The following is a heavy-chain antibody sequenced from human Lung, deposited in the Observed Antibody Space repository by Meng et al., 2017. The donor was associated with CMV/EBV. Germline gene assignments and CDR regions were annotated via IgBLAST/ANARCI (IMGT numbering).Heavy chain of an antibody. V-gene: IGHV3-66*01. Sequence: EMQLVEPGGGLVQPGGSLRLSCTASGFSVSSNYMSWVRQAPGKGLEWISIIYGSGNTYYGDSVKGRFTISRDNFRNTLYLQMNSLTAEDTAVYYCAREIPQAWASWGQGTLVTVSS. CDR2: IYGSGNT. CDR1: GFSVSSNY. D-gene: IGHD2-21*01. J-gene: IGHJ5*02. CDR3: AREIPQAWAS.